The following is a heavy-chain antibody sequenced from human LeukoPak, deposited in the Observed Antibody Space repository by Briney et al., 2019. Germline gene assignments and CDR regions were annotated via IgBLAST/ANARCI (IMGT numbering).Heavy chain of an antibody. J-gene: IGHJ4*02. CDR1: KFTFSSYA. CDR3: AKDKYTWGDNGDPLDF. Sequence: PGGSLRLSCAASKFTFSSYAMNWVRQAPGKGLEWVSGISASGGATYYADSVKGRFIISRDNSKSTVSLLMNSLTAEDRAIYYCAKDKYTWGDNGDPLDFWGQGTLVSVSS. D-gene: IGHD4-17*01. V-gene: IGHV3-23*01. CDR2: ISASGGAT.